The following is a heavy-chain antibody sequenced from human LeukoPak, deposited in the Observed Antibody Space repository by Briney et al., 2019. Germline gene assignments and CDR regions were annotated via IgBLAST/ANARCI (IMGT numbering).Heavy chain of an antibody. V-gene: IGHV3-74*01. Sequence: AGGSLRLSCAASGFTFSSYWMHWVRQAPGKGLVWVSRIHSDGSSTSYAGSVRGRFTISRDDAKSTLYLQMNSLRAEDTAVYYCARSGWPYYFDYWGQGTLVTVSS. CDR1: GFTFSSYW. CDR2: IHSDGSST. J-gene: IGHJ4*02. CDR3: ARSGWPYYFDY. D-gene: IGHD3-22*01.